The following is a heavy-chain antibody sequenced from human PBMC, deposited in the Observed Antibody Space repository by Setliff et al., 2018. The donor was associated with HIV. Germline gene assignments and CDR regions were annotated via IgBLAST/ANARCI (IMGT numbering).Heavy chain of an antibody. CDR3: AQAQTSVSGSYYQYLQH. Sequence: GSLRLSCAASGSGFTFSSYSMNWVRQAPGKGLEWVSYISSTSSTIYYADSVKGRFTISRDNSENTLYLRMNSLRAEDTAVYYCAQAQTSVSGSYYQYLQHWGQGTLVTVSS. J-gene: IGHJ1*01. D-gene: IGHD3-10*01. CDR1: GSGFTFSSYS. CDR2: ISSTSSTI. V-gene: IGHV3-48*01.